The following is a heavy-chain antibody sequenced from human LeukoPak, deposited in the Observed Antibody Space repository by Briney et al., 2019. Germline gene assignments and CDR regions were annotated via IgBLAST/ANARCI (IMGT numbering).Heavy chain of an antibody. CDR3: AKTIGITMGRYYYYGMDV. CDR2: ISGSGGST. Sequence: GGSLRLSCAASGFTFSSYAMSWVRQAPGKGLEWVSAISGSGGSTYYADSVKGRFTISRDNSKNTLYLQMNSLRAEDTAVYYCAKTIGITMGRYYYYGMDVRGQGTTVTVSS. J-gene: IGHJ6*02. CDR1: GFTFSSYA. D-gene: IGHD3-10*01. V-gene: IGHV3-23*01.